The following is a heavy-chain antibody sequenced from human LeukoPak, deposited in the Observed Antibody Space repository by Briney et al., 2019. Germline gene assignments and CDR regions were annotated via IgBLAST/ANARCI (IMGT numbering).Heavy chain of an antibody. Sequence: ASVKVSCKASGYTLTGYYMHWVRQAPGQGLEWMGWINPNSGGTNYAQKFQGRVTMTRDTSISTAYMELSRLRSDDTAVYYCARALVGYSSGWYVLGYWGQGTLVTVSS. V-gene: IGHV1-2*02. J-gene: IGHJ4*02. D-gene: IGHD6-19*01. CDR2: INPNSGGT. CDR1: GYTLTGYY. CDR3: ARALVGYSSGWYVLGY.